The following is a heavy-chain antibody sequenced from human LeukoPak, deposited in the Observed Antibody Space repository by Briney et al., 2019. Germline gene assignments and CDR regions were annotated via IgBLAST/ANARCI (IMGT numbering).Heavy chain of an antibody. J-gene: IGHJ4*02. CDR3: ATILVVRGGDY. D-gene: IGHD3-22*01. V-gene: IGHV3-30*02. CDR1: GFTFSSSG. CDR2: IRYDGSSR. Sequence: GGSLRLSCAASGFTFSSSGMHWVRQAPGKGLEWVAFIRYDGSSRYYADSVKGRFTISRDNSKNTLYLQMNSLRVEDTAVYYCATILVVRGGDYWGQGTLVTVSS.